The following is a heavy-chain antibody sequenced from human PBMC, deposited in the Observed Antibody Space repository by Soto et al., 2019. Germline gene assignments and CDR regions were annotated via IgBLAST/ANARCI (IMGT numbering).Heavy chain of an antibody. D-gene: IGHD3-22*01. CDR2: IYYSGST. Sequence: SETLSLTCTVSGGSISSSSYYWGWIRQPPVKGLEWIGSIYYSGSTYYNPSLKSRVTISVDTSKNQFSLKLSSVTAADTAVYYCVGYDSSGYHGIDYWGQGTLVTVSS. CDR3: VGYDSSGYHGIDY. CDR1: GGSISSSSYY. J-gene: IGHJ4*02. V-gene: IGHV4-39*01.